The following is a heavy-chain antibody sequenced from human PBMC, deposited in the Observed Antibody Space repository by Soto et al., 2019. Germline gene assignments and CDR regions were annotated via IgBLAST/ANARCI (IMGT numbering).Heavy chain of an antibody. CDR1: GGSFSGYY. Sequence: PSETLSLTCAVYGGSFSGYYWSWIRQPPGKGLEWIGEINHSGSTNYNPSLKSRVTISVDTSKNQFSLKLSSVTAADTAVYYCARGSWRITGTTAFWFDPWGQGTLVTVSS. CDR2: INHSGST. J-gene: IGHJ5*02. V-gene: IGHV4-34*01. CDR3: ARGSWRITGTTAFWFDP. D-gene: IGHD1-7*01.